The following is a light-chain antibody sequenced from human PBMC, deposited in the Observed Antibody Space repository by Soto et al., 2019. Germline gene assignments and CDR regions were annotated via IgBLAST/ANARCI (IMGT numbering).Light chain of an antibody. V-gene: IGKV1-5*03. CDR2: EAS. Sequence: DIQMTQSPSTLSASVGDRVTINCRASQSINNWLAWYQQKPGQAPKLLIYEASNLEGGVPSRFSGSGSGTAFTLTISSLQPDDFATYFCQQYSAPWPFGRGTKVDIK. J-gene: IGKJ1*01. CDR3: QQYSAPWP. CDR1: QSINNW.